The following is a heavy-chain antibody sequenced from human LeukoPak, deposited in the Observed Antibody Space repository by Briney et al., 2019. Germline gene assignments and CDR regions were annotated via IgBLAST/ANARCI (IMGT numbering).Heavy chain of an antibody. CDR1: GFTFDDYA. D-gene: IGHD3-3*01. CDR3: AKAHLRFSSTGTPFYFDY. Sequence: GGSLRLSCAASGFTFDDYAMHWVRQAPGKGLEWVSGISWNSGSIGYADSVKGRFTISRDNAKNSLYLQMNSLRAEDTALYYCAKAHLRFSSTGTPFYFDYWGQGTLVTVSS. V-gene: IGHV3-9*01. J-gene: IGHJ4*02. CDR2: ISWNSGSI.